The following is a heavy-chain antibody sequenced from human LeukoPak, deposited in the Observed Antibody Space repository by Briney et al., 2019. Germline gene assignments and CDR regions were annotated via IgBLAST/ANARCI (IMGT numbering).Heavy chain of an antibody. CDR1: GGSISSYY. D-gene: IGHD3-22*01. CDR3: ASPRSYYDSSGYYIS. J-gene: IGHJ5*02. V-gene: IGHV4-59*01. Sequence: SETLSLTCTVSGGSISSYYWSWIRQPPGKGLEWIGYIYYSGSTNYNPSLKSRVTISVDTSKNQFSLKLSSVTAADTAVYYCASPRSYYDSSGYYISWGQGTLVTVSS. CDR2: IYYSGST.